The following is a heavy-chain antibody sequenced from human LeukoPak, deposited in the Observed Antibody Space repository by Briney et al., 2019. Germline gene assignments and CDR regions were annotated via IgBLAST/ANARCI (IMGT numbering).Heavy chain of an antibody. CDR2: IYYSGST. CDR1: GGSVSSGSYY. Sequence: SETLSLTCTVSGGSVSSGSYYWSWIRQPPGKVLEWIGYIYYSGSTNYNPSLKSRVTISVDTSKNQFSLKLSSVTAADTAVYYCARGRPYGDYSDYWGQGTLVTVSS. J-gene: IGHJ4*02. V-gene: IGHV4-61*01. D-gene: IGHD4-17*01. CDR3: ARGRPYGDYSDY.